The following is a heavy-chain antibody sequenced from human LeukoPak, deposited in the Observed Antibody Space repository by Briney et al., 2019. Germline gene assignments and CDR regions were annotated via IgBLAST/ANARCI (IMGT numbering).Heavy chain of an antibody. D-gene: IGHD6-19*01. CDR1: GFNFNNYG. Sequence: GGSLRLSCAASGFNFNNYGMSWVRQAPEKGLEWVSSVSISGDNTYYSDSVKGRFTISRDNSKDTLDLLMSSLRADDTAVYYCAKGGSGWFYDIWGQGTMVTVSS. J-gene: IGHJ3*02. V-gene: IGHV3-23*01. CDR3: AKGGSGWFYDI. CDR2: VSISGDNT.